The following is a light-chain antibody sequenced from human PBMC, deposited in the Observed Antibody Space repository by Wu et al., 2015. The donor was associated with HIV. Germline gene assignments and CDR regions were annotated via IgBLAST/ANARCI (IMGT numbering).Light chain of an antibody. CDR1: QSVTRSS. V-gene: IGKV3-20*01. CDR2: GVY. J-gene: IGKJ2*01. Sequence: EIVLTQFPDTLSLSPGEGAILSCRASQSVTRSSLAWYQQKPGQAPRLLIYGVYSRATGIPDGFSGSGSGTDFTLTISRLEVDDFAVYYCQQYGGSPPYTFGQGTKLEIK. CDR3: QQYGGSPPYT.